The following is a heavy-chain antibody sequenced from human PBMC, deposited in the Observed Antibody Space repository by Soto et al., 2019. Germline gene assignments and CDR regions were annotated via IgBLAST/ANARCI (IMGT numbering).Heavy chain of an antibody. CDR3: AGGYCSSTSCSFYYGMDV. CDR1: GFTFSSYS. CDR2: ISSSSSYI. Sequence: CGSLRLSCAASGFTFSSYSMNWVRQAPGKGLEWVSSISSSSSYIYYADSVKGRFTISRDNAKNSLYLQMNSLRAEDTAVYYCAGGYCSSTSCSFYYGMDVWGQGTTVTVSS. D-gene: IGHD2-2*01. V-gene: IGHV3-21*01. J-gene: IGHJ6*02.